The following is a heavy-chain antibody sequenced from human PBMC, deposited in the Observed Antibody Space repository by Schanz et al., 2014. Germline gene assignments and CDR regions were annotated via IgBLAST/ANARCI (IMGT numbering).Heavy chain of an antibody. D-gene: IGHD4-17*01. V-gene: IGHV1-3*01. CDR2: INVGNGNM. Sequence: VQSVHSGTEVQKLGASVKVSCQTSGYTFTAYGITWVRQAPGQGLEWMGWINVGNGNMKYSQKFQGRVTITRDTSASTAYMELSSLRSEDTAVYYCARGYGDSPTDFWGQGTLVTVSS. CDR1: GYTFTAYG. CDR3: ARGYGDSPTDF. J-gene: IGHJ4*02.